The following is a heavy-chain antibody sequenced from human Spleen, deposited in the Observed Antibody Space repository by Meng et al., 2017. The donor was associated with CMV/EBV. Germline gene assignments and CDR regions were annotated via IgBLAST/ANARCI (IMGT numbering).Heavy chain of an antibody. J-gene: IGHJ4*02. CDR1: GFTFSSYA. V-gene: IGHV3-21*01. D-gene: IGHD3-22*01. Sequence: VQLGESGGGVVQPGRSLRLSCAASGFTFSSYAMHWVRQAPGKGLEWVSSISSSSSYIYYADSVKGRFTISRDNAKNSLYLQMNSLRAEDTAVYYCASSYYYDSSGYYDWGQGTLVTVSS. CDR2: ISSSSSYI. CDR3: ASSYYYDSSGYYD.